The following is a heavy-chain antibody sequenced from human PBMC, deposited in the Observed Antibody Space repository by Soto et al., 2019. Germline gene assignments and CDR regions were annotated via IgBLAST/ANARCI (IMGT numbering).Heavy chain of an antibody. CDR1: GGSISSGDYY. J-gene: IGHJ4*02. CDR3: ARYCSGGSCYGGGYYFDY. D-gene: IGHD2-15*01. CDR2: IYYSGST. Sequence: SETLSLTCAVPGGSISSGDYYWSWIRQPPGKGLEWIGYIYYSGSTYYNPSLKSRVTISVDTSKNQFSLKLSSVTAADTAVYYCARYCSGGSCYGGGYYFDYWGQGTLVTVSS. V-gene: IGHV4-30-4*01.